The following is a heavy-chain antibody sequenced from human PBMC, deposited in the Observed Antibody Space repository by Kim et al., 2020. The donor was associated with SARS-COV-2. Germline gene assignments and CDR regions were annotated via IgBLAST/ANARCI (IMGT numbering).Heavy chain of an antibody. CDR3: VRDVRHGFDV. V-gene: IGHV1-18*01. D-gene: IGHD3-10*02. CDR2: ISTHKGNT. Sequence: ASVKVSCKTSGYTFTNYGISWVRQAPGQGLEWMGWISTHKGNTNYAHKIQARVTMSRDTSTSLVYMQLRSLRSDDTAVYYCVRDVRHGFDVWGQGTVVIVSS. CDR1: GYTFTNYG. J-gene: IGHJ3*01.